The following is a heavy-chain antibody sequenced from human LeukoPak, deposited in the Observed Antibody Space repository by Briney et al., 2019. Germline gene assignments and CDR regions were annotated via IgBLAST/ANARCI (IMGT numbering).Heavy chain of an antibody. CDR1: GFTFSSYS. Sequence: QPGGSLRLSCAASGFTFSSYSMNWGRQAPGRGLEWVSYVSSSSSTIYYADSVKGRFTISRDNAKNSLYLQMNSLRAEDTAVYYCARVHPDSSGYSYDYWGQGTLVTVSS. J-gene: IGHJ4*02. CDR3: ARVHPDSSGYSYDY. V-gene: IGHV3-48*01. CDR2: VSSSSSTI. D-gene: IGHD3-22*01.